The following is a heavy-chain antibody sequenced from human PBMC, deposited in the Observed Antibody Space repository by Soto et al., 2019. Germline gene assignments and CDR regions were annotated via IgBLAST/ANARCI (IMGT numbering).Heavy chain of an antibody. CDR2: IYSGGST. CDR1: GFTVSSNY. D-gene: IGHD4-17*01. J-gene: IGHJ4*02. CDR3: AINDYGDYGDFDY. V-gene: IGHV3-66*01. Sequence: GGSLRLSCAASGFTVSSNYMSWVRQAPGKGLEWVSVIYSGGSTYYADSVKGRFTISRDNSKNTLYLQMNSLRAEDTAVYYCAINDYGDYGDFDYWGQGTLVTVSS.